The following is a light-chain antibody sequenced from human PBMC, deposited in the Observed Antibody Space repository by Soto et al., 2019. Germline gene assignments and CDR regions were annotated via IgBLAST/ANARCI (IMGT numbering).Light chain of an antibody. CDR1: QSVSNNY. CDR3: QQYGNSLPWT. CDR2: GAS. Sequence: EIVLTQSPGTLSLSPGKRATLSCRASQSVSNNYLGWYQQKPGQAPRLLVYGASRRATGIPDRFSGSGSGTDFTLTISGLEAEDFAVYYCQQYGNSLPWTFGQGTKVEIK. J-gene: IGKJ1*01. V-gene: IGKV3-20*01.